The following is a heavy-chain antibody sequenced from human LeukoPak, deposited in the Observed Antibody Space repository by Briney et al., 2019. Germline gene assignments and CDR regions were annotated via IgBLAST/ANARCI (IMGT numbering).Heavy chain of an antibody. CDR1: GYTFTGYY. CDR3: ARDILRSTSFYYYYMDV. J-gene: IGHJ6*03. D-gene: IGHD2-2*01. CDR2: INPNSGGT. Sequence: ASVTVSCKASGYTFTGYYMHWVRQAPGQGLEWMGWINPNSGGTNYAQKFQGRVTMTRDTSISTAYMELSRLRSDDTAVYYCARDILRSTSFYYYYMDVWGKGTTVTVSS. V-gene: IGHV1-2*02.